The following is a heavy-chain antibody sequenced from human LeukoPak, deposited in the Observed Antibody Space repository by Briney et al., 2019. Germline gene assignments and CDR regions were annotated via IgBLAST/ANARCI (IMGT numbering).Heavy chain of an antibody. CDR2: INHSGST. J-gene: IGHJ4*02. D-gene: IGHD2-2*01. CDR1: GGSFSGYY. V-gene: IGHV4-34*01. CDR3: ARGFRGYCSSTSCRGDPDY. Sequence: SETLSLTCAVYGGSFSGYYWSWIRQPPGKGLEWIGEINHSGSTNYNPSLKSRVTISVDTSKNQFSLKLSSVTAAVTAVYYCARGFRGYCSSTSCRGDPDYWGQGTLVTVSP.